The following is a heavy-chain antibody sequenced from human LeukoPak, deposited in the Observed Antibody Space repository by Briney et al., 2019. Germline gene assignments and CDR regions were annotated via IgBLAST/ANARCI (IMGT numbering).Heavy chain of an antibody. J-gene: IGHJ5*02. CDR1: GGSFSGYY. D-gene: IGHD3-10*01. CDR3: ARVWFGELSAFDP. CDR2: INHSGST. V-gene: IGHV4-34*01. Sequence: SETLSLTCAVYGGSFSGYYWSWIRQPPGKGLEWIGEINHSGSTNYNPSLKSRVTISVDTSKNQFSLKLSSVTAADTAVYYCARVWFGELSAFDPWGQGTLVTASS.